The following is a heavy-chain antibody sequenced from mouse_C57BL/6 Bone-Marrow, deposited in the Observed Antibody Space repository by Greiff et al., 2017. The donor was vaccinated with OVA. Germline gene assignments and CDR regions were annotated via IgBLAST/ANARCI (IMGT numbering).Heavy chain of an antibody. CDR1: GYTFTSYW. V-gene: IGHV1-72*01. CDR2: IDPNSGGT. Sequence: QVHVKQSGAELVKPGASVKLSCKASGYTFTSYWMHWVKQRPGRGLEWIGRIDPNSGGTKYNEKFKSKATLTVDKPSSTAYMQLSSLTSEDSAVYYCATGLFITTVVDAMDYWGQGTSVTVSS. J-gene: IGHJ4*01. CDR3: ATGLFITTVVDAMDY. D-gene: IGHD1-1*01.